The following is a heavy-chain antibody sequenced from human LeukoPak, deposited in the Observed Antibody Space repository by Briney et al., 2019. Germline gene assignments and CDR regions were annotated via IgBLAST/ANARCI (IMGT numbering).Heavy chain of an antibody. V-gene: IGHV4-34*01. D-gene: IGHD4-17*01. CDR1: GGSFSGYY. Sequence: SETLSLTCAVYGGSFSGYYWSWIRQPPGKGLEWIGEINHSGSTNYNPSLKSRVTISVDTSKNQFSLKLSSVTAADTAVYYCARTLNLYGDYRGIALNIWGQGTMVTVSS. CDR3: ARTLNLYGDYRGIALNI. J-gene: IGHJ3*02. CDR2: INHSGST.